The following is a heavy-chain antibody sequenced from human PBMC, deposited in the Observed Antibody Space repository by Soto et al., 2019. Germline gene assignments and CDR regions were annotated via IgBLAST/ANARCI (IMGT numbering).Heavy chain of an antibody. J-gene: IGHJ4*02. CDR2: INAGNGNT. V-gene: IGHV1-3*01. CDR3: ARSVPAPAAIGY. CDR1: GYTFTSYA. D-gene: IGHD2-2*02. Sequence: QVQLVQSGAEVKKPGASVKVSCKASGYTFTSYAMHWVRQAPGQRLEWMGWINAGNGNTKYSQKFQGRVTITRDTSASTAYMEQSSRRSEDTAVEYCARSVPAPAAIGYWGQGTLVTVSS.